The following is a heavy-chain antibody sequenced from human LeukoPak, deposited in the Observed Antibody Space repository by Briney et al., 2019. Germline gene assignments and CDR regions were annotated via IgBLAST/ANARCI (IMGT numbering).Heavy chain of an antibody. CDR3: ARDRFSQWGNWFDP. CDR1: GFTFSSYA. D-gene: IGHD3-3*01. V-gene: IGHV3-30-3*01. J-gene: IGHJ5*02. Sequence: PGGSLRLSCAASGFTFSSYAMHWVRQAPGKGLEWVAHISYDGSTKYYADSVKGRFTISRDNSKNTLYLQMNSLRLEDTAVYYCARDRFSQWGNWFDPWGQGTLVTVSS. CDR2: ISYDGSTK.